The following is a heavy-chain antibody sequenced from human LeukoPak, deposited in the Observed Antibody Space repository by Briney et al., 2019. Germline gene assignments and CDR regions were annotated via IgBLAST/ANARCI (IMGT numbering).Heavy chain of an antibody. D-gene: IGHD2/OR15-2a*01. J-gene: IGHJ4*02. CDR2: IYYSGST. V-gene: IGHV4-30-4*01. CDR1: GGSISSGDYY. Sequence: SETLSLTCTVSGGSISSGDYYWSWIRQPPGKGLEWIGYIYYSGSTYYNPSLKSRVTISVGTSKNQFPLKLSSVTAADTAVYYCARVVTTYIFDYWGQGTLVTVSS. CDR3: ARVVTTYIFDY.